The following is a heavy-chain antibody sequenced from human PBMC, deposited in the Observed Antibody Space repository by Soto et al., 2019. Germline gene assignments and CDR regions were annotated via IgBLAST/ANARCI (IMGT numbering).Heavy chain of an antibody. CDR2: IYYSGST. Sequence: SETLSLTCTVSGGSISSGDYYWSWIRQPPGKGLEWIGYIYYSGSTYYNPSLKSRVTISVDTSKNQFSLKLSSVTAADTALYYCARKYLPYYGSGSPYGMDVWGQGTTVTVSS. CDR1: GGSISSGDYY. CDR3: ARKYLPYYGSGSPYGMDV. V-gene: IGHV4-30-4*01. D-gene: IGHD3-10*01. J-gene: IGHJ6*02.